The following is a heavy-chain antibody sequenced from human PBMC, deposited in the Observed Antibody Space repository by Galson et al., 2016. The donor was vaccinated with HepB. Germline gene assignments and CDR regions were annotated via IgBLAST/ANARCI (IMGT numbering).Heavy chain of an antibody. CDR1: GYSFSTTW. Sequence: QSGAEVKKPGESLKISCKGSGYSFSTTWIAWVRQMPGKALEYMGIIYPGDSDTRYSTSFEGQVSISADKSISTAYLQWPSLRASDTAMYYCARLALNGYGAHLDYWGPGTLVTVSS. V-gene: IGHV5-51*01. D-gene: IGHD4-17*01. CDR2: IYPGDSDT. CDR3: ARLALNGYGAHLDY. J-gene: IGHJ4*02.